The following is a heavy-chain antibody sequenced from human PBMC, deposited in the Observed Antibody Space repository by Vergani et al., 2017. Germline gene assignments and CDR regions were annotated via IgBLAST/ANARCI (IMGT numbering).Heavy chain of an antibody. V-gene: IGHV1-46*01. CDR1: GYTFTSYY. CDR3: ARDSGGCSSTSCYTYFDY. CDR2: INPSGGST. Sequence: QVQLVQSGAEVKKPGASVKVSCKASGYTFTSYYMHWVRQAPGQGLEWMGIINPSGGSTSYAQKFQGRVTITADESTSTAYMELSSLRSEDTAVYYCARDSGGCSSTSCYTYFDYWGQGTLVTVAS. J-gene: IGHJ4*02. D-gene: IGHD2-2*02.